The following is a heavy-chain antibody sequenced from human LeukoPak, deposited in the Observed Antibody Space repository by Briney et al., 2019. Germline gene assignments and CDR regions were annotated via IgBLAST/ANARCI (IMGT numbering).Heavy chain of an antibody. CDR1: GGTFTSYA. CDR3: ARDVAPAARVGYYYMDV. J-gene: IGHJ6*03. CDR2: IIPIFGTA. D-gene: IGHD2-2*01. V-gene: IGHV1-69*01. Sequence: SVKVSCKASGGTFTSYAISWVRQAPGQGLEWMGGIIPIFGTANYAQKFQGRVTITADESTSTAYMELSSLRSEDTAVYYCARDVAPAARVGYYYMDVWGKGTTVTVSS.